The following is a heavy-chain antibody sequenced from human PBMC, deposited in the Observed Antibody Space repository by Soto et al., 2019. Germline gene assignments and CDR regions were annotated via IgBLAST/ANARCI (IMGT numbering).Heavy chain of an antibody. V-gene: IGHV3-13*01. Sequence: EVQLVESGGGLVQPGGSLRLSCAASGFTFSSYDIHWVRQAPGKGREWVSAIGTAGDTYYPGSVKGRFTTSRENAKNSLYLQMNSLRAEDTAVYYCARAPYVAPGYYYGMDVWGQGTTVTVSS. CDR1: GFTFSSYD. J-gene: IGHJ6*02. D-gene: IGHD5-12*01. CDR2: IGTAGDT. CDR3: ARAPYVAPGYYYGMDV.